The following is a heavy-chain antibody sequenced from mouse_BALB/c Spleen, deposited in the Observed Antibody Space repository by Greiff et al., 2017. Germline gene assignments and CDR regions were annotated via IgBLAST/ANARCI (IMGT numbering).Heavy chain of an antibody. CDR1: GYTFTSYV. D-gene: IGHD2-14*01. CDR2: INPYNDGT. Sequence: EVQLQESGPELVKPGASVKMSCKASGYTFTSYVMHWVKQKPGQGLEWIGYINPYNDGTKYNEKFKGKATLTSDKSSSTAYMELSSLTSEDSAVYYCAREEVRRTIAMDYWGQGTSVTVSS. V-gene: IGHV1-14*01. J-gene: IGHJ4*01. CDR3: AREEVRRTIAMDY.